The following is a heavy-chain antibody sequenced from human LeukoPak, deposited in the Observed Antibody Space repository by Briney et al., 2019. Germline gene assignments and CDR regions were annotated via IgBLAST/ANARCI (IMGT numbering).Heavy chain of an antibody. CDR2: INPSGGST. V-gene: IGHV1-46*01. D-gene: IGHD3-22*01. CDR3: ARSVVVVTSHYYYYYGMDV. CDR1: GYTFTSYY. J-gene: IGHJ6*02. Sequence: ASVKVSCKASGYTFTSYYMHWVRQAPGQGLEWMGIINPSGGSTSYAQKFQGRVTMTRDTSTSTVYMELNSLRSEDTAVYYCARSVVVVTSHYYYYYGMDVWGQGTTVTVSS.